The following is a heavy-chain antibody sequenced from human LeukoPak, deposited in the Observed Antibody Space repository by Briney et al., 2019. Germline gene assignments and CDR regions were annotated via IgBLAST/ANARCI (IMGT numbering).Heavy chain of an antibody. J-gene: IGHJ5*02. D-gene: IGHD6-6*01. CDR3: ARDNSYRDSSWWFDP. CDR2: IIPIFGTA. CDR1: GGTFSSYA. Sequence: ASVKVSCKASGGTFSSYAISWVRQAPGQGLEWMGGIIPIFGTANYAQKFQGRVTITADESTSTAYMELSSLTSEDTAVYYCARDNSYRDSSWWFDPWGQGTLVTVSS. V-gene: IGHV1-69*13.